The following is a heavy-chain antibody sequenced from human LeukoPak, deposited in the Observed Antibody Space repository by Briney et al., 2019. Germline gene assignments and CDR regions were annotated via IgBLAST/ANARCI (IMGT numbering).Heavy chain of an antibody. D-gene: IGHD4-17*01. V-gene: IGHV5-51*01. J-gene: IGHJ4*02. Sequence: ESLKISCRGSGHDFSDYWIGWVRQMPGKGLEWMGIIYPGDSDTRYSPSFQGQVTISADKSISTAYLQWSSLKASDTAMYYCARQNDYGDYVPLDLDYWGQGTLVTVSS. CDR2: IYPGDSDT. CDR3: ARQNDYGDYVPLDLDY. CDR1: GHDFSDYW.